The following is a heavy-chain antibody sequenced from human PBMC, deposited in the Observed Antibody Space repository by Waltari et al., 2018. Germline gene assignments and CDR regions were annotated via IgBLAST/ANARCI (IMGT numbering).Heavy chain of an antibody. D-gene: IGHD2-2*01. CDR3: ATPEVVPAAVYYYYMDV. CDR1: GGACSSHA. Sequence: QVQLVQSGAEVKKTGSSVKVSCKDSGGACSSHAISWVRQAPGQGLEWMGGSIPIFGTANYATKFQGRVTITADESTCTSYMELVSLRSDDTAVYYCATPEVVPAAVYYYYMDVWGEGTSVTVSS. V-gene: IGHV1-69*01. J-gene: IGHJ6*03. CDR2: SIPIFGTA.